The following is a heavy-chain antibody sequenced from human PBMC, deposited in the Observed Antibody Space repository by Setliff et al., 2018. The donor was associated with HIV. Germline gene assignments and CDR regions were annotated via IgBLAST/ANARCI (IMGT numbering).Heavy chain of an antibody. CDR3: ARDFGGYCSSMSCPGLFDP. CDR2: IIPISGTV. V-gene: IGHV1-69*05. J-gene: IGHJ5*02. Sequence: SVKVSCKASGGTFSSYAISWVRQAPGQGLEWMGGIIPISGTVNYAQKFWGRVTITTHESTSTAYMEPSSLRSEDTAVYYCARDFGGYCSSMSCPGLFDPWGQGTLVTVSS. CDR1: GGTFSSYA. D-gene: IGHD2-2*01.